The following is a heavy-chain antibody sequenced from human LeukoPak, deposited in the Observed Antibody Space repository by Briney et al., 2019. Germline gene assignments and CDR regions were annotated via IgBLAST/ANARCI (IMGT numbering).Heavy chain of an antibody. J-gene: IGHJ4*02. CDR3: ARDSSVRNPRMGRD. CDR1: GGSFSGYY. V-gene: IGHV4-34*01. Sequence: PSETLSLTCAVYGGSFSGYYWSWIRQPPGKGLEWIGEINHSGSTNYNPSLKSRVTISVDASKNQFSLKLRSVTAADTAVYYCARDSSVRNPRMGRDWGQGTLVTVSS. D-gene: IGHD6-6*01. CDR2: INHSGST.